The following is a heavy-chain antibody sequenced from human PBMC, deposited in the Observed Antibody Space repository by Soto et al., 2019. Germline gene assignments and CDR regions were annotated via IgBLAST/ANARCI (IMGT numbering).Heavy chain of an antibody. CDR2: VFFSGST. V-gene: IGHV4-61*01. J-gene: IGHJ4*02. Sequence: SETLSLTCTVSGGSVSSGSFYWSWIRQPPGKGLEWIGYVFFSGSTNYNPSLKSRVTISIDTSKNQFSLKLISVTAADTAVYYCARVSTYYFDSSGSYTSGYWGQGTLVTVSS. CDR3: ARVSTYYFDSSGSYTSGY. D-gene: IGHD3-22*01. CDR1: GGSVSSGSFY.